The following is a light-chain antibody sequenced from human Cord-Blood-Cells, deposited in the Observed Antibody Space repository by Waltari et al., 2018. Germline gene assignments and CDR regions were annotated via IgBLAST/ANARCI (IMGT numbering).Light chain of an antibody. J-gene: IGLJ2*01. CDR3: SSYTSSSTVV. V-gene: IGLV2-14*01. CDR1: ISDVGGYNS. Sequence: QSALTQPASVYGSPGQSITISCTGTISDVGGYNSVSWYQQHPGKAPKLMIYDVSNRPSGVSNRFSHSKPGNTDSLTISGVQAEDEAEYYCSSYTSSSTVVFGGVTKLTVL. CDR2: DVS.